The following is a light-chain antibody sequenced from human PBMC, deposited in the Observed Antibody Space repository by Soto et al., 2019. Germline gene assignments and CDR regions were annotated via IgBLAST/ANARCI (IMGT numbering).Light chain of an antibody. CDR2: KAS. V-gene: IGKV1-5*03. CDR3: LQYQINPLT. J-gene: IGKJ4*01. Sequence: DIQMTQSPSTLSASIGDRVTITCRASQSIGRELAWYQQKPGKAPKLLIYKASSLESGVPSTFSGSGSGTEFSLTVSSLQPDDFAAYYCLQYQINPLTFGGGTKVDIK. CDR1: QSIGRE.